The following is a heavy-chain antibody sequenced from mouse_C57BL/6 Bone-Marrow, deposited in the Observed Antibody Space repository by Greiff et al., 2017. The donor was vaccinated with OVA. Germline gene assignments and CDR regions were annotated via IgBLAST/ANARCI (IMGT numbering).Heavy chain of an antibody. Sequence: QVQLQQPGAELVMPGASVKLSCKASGYTFTSYWMHWVKQRPGQGLEWIGEIDPSDSYTNYNQKFKGKSTLTVDKSSSTAYMQLSSLTSEDSAVYYCAREEDSSGFFYAMGYWGQGTSVTVSS. V-gene: IGHV1-69*01. CDR1: GYTFTSYW. CDR2: IDPSDSYT. D-gene: IGHD3-2*02. CDR3: AREEDSSGFFYAMGY. J-gene: IGHJ4*01.